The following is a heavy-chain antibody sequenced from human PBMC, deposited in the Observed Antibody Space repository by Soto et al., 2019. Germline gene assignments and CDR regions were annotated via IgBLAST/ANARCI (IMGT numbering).Heavy chain of an antibody. CDR1: GGTFSSYA. Sequence: VKVSCKASGGTFSSYAISWVRQAPGQGLEWMGGIIPIFGTANYAQKFQGRVTITADESTSTAYMELSSLRSEDTAVYYCARAQPHYYDSSGYKANYFDYWGQGTLVTVSS. J-gene: IGHJ4*02. CDR3: ARAQPHYYDSSGYKANYFDY. V-gene: IGHV1-69*13. D-gene: IGHD3-22*01. CDR2: IIPIFGTA.